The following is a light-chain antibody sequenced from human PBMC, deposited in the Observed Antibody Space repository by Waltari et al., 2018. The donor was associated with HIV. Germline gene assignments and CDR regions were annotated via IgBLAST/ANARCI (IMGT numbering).Light chain of an antibody. CDR3: SSYTGSDSVV. Sequence: QSALTQPPPASGSPGQSVPISCTGTSSDVGGYNYVSGYQQHPGRAPKLMIYELSKRPSGVPDRFSGSKSGNTASLTVSGLQAEDEADYYCSSYTGSDSVVFGGGTKLTVL. CDR1: SSDVGGYNY. J-gene: IGLJ2*01. V-gene: IGLV2-8*01. CDR2: ELS.